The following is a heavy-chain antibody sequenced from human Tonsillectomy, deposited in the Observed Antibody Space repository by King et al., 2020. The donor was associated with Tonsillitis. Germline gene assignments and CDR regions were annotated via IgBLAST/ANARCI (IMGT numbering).Heavy chain of an antibody. Sequence: QLQESGPGLVKPSETLSLTCTVSGGSISNSSYYWGWIRQPPGKGLEWIGSIYYSGSTYYNPSLKSRVTISVDTSKNQFSLKLSSVTAADTAVYYCARQGYYYDSSGYYYAGGGYWGQGTLVTVSS. CDR1: GGSISNSSYY. CDR2: IYYSGST. V-gene: IGHV4-39*01. D-gene: IGHD3-22*01. CDR3: ARQGYYYDSSGYYYAGGGY. J-gene: IGHJ4*02.